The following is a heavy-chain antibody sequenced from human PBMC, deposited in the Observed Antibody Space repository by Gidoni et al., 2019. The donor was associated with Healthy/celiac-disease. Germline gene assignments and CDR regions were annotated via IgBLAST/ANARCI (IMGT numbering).Heavy chain of an antibody. Sequence: EVQLVESGGGLVQPGGSLRLSCAASGFPFSSYAMSWVRQAPGKGLEWVSAISGSGGSTYYADSVKGRFTISRENSKNTLYLQMNSLRAEDTAVYYCAKAHYDFWSGYLDYWGQGTLVTVSS. CDR3: AKAHYDFWSGYLDY. V-gene: IGHV3-23*04. CDR2: ISGSGGST. D-gene: IGHD3-3*01. CDR1: GFPFSSYA. J-gene: IGHJ4*02.